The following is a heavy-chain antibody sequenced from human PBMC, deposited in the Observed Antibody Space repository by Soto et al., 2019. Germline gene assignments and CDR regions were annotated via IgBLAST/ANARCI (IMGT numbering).Heavy chain of an antibody. CDR3: ARIFDFWSGYYFSY. J-gene: IGHJ4*02. Sequence: VPTLANATQLLTLTCTFSGFSLSTSGVAVGWIRQAPRKAPECLAFIFWYDDKRYSPSLENRLTITKDTSKNQVVLTMTNMDSLDTATYYCARIFDFWSGYYFSYWGRGTLVTVSS. CDR2: IFWYDDK. CDR1: GFSLSTSGVA. D-gene: IGHD3-3*01. V-gene: IGHV2-5*01.